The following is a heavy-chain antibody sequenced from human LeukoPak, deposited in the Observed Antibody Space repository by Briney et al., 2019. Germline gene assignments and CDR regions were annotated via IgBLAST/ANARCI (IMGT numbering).Heavy chain of an antibody. J-gene: IGHJ3*02. D-gene: IGHD1-7*01. Sequence: PGGSLRLSCAASGFTFSNYAMSWVRQAPGKGLEWIGEINHSGSTNYNPSLKSRVTISVDTSKNQFSLKLSSVTAADTAVYYCARIPQRRNWNYGKRAFDIWGQGTMVTVSS. CDR2: INHSGST. CDR1: GFTFSNYA. CDR3: ARIPQRRNWNYGKRAFDI. V-gene: IGHV4-34*01.